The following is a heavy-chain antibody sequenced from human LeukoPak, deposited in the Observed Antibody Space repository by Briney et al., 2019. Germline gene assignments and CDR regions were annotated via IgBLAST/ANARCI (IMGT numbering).Heavy chain of an antibody. V-gene: IGHV1-24*01. CDR3: ATVWFGEFHPRDAFDI. J-gene: IGHJ3*02. D-gene: IGHD3-10*01. CDR1: GYTLTELS. Sequence: ASVKVSCKVSGYTLTELSMHWVRQAPGKGLEWMGGFDPEDGETIYAQKFQGRVTMTEDTSTDTAYMELSSLRSEDTAVYYCATVWFGEFHPRDAFDIWGQGTMVTVSS. CDR2: FDPEDGET.